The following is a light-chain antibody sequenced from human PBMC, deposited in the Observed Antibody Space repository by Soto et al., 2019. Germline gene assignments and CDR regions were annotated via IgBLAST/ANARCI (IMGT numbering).Light chain of an antibody. CDR2: DVS. V-gene: IGLV2-14*03. CDR3: SSYTSSSTEV. J-gene: IGLJ1*01. Sequence: QSALTQPASVSGSPGQSIAISCTGTSSDVGAYIYVSWYQHHPGKAPKLILYDVSARPSGVSDRFSGSKSGNTASLTISGLQPEDEADYYCSSYTSSSTEVFGTGTKVT. CDR1: SSDVGAYIY.